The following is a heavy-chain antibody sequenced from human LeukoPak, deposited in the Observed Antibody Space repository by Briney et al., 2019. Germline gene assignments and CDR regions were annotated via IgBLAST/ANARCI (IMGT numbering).Heavy chain of an antibody. Sequence: SETLSLTCTVSGGSISSYYWSWIRQPPGKGLEWIGYIYYSGSTNYNPSLKSRVTISVDTSKNQFSLKLSSVTAADTAVYYCARGWGDYYDSSGYYYYYYGMDVWGQGTTVTVSS. J-gene: IGHJ6*02. D-gene: IGHD3-22*01. CDR2: IYYSGST. CDR3: ARGWGDYYDSSGYYYYYYGMDV. V-gene: IGHV4-59*08. CDR1: GGSISSYY.